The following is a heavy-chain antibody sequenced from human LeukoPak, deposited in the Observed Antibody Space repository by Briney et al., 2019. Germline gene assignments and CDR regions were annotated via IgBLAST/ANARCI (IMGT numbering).Heavy chain of an antibody. D-gene: IGHD6-19*01. CDR2: IHASGST. J-gene: IGHJ5*02. Sequence: SETLSLTCTVSNGSISSYYWSWIRQPAGRGLEWIGRIHASGSTNYNPSLKSRVTMSVDTPKNQFSLKLSSVTAADTAIYFCARGDRAVAGALGWFDPWGQGTLVTVSS. V-gene: IGHV4-4*07. CDR1: NGSISSYY. CDR3: ARGDRAVAGALGWFDP.